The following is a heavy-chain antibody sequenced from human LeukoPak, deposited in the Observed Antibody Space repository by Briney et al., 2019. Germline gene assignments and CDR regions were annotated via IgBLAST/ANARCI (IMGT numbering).Heavy chain of an antibody. Sequence: ASVKVSCKASGYTFTGYYMHWVRQAPGQGLEWMGWISAYNGNTNYAQKLQGRVTMTTDTSTSTAYMELRSLRSDDTAVYYCARGQIEGGFDYWGQGTLVTVSS. D-gene: IGHD3-16*01. CDR3: ARGQIEGGFDY. CDR2: ISAYNGNT. J-gene: IGHJ4*02. V-gene: IGHV1-18*04. CDR1: GYTFTGYY.